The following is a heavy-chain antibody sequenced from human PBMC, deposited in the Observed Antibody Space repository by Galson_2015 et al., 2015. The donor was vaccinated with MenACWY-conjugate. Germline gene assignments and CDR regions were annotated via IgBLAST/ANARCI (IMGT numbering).Heavy chain of an antibody. CDR3: ARAKEQWLSKTFDL. J-gene: IGHJ3*01. V-gene: IGHV3-7*01. CDR1: GFTFSNSW. CDR2: IKQDGSGK. D-gene: IGHD6-19*01. Sequence: SLRLSCATSGFTFSNSWMGWVRQAPGKGLEWVANIKQDGSGKYYVDSVKGRFIISRDNAKISLFLQMDSLRAEDTALYYCARAKEQWLSKTFDLWGQGTMVTVSS.